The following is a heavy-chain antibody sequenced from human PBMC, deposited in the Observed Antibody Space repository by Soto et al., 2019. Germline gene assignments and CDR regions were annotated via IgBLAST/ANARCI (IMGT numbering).Heavy chain of an antibody. D-gene: IGHD1-26*01. CDR3: VRLVGQATNSSYFXY. CDR1: GGSVSSSSYY. CDR2: VYYSGST. J-gene: IGHJ4*02. V-gene: IGHV4-39*01. Sequence: SETLSLTCTVSGGSVSSSSYYWGWVRQPPGKGLEWVGSVYYSGSTYYNPSLESRVTISVDKSKNQFSLKLMSLSAADTAVYYCVRLVGQATNSSYFXYWSQGALVTISS.